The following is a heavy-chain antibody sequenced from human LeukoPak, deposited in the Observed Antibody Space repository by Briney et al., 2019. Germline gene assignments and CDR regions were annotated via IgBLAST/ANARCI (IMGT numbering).Heavy chain of an antibody. CDR1: GFTFSNYA. CDR3: AKDLSVVGAHDSFDV. CDR2: ISYDGNTI. V-gene: IGHV3-30*04. D-gene: IGHD1-26*01. J-gene: IGHJ3*01. Sequence: GRSLRLSCAASGFTFSNYAMHWVRQAPGKGLEWLTVISYDGNTIYYADSVKGRFTISRDNSKNTLYLQMNSLRIEDTAVYYCAKDLSVVGAHDSFDVWGQGTMVTVSS.